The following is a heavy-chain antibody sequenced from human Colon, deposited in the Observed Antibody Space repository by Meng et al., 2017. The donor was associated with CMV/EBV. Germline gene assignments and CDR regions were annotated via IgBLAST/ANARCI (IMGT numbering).Heavy chain of an antibody. D-gene: IGHD1-26*01. CDR3: ARGDGGSYYSYFDY. J-gene: IGHJ4*02. Sequence: SETLSLTCTVSGGTISRSSYYWGWIRQPPGKGLEWIGSIYYRGSTYHNPSLKSRVTISVDTSKHQFSLKVSSVTAADTAVYYCARGDGGSYYSYFDYWGQGTLVTVSS. CDR2: IYYRGST. CDR1: GGTISRSSYY. V-gene: IGHV4-39*07.